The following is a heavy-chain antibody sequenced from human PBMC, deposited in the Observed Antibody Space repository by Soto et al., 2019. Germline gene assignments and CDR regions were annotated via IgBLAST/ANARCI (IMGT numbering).Heavy chain of an antibody. V-gene: IGHV4-34*01. CDR3: ARGHFIVSGSLPFFNY. Sequence: SETLSLTCAVYGGSFSGYYWSWIRQPPGKGLEWIGEINHSGSTNYNPSLKSRVTISVDTSKNQFSLKLSSVTAADTAVYYCARGHFIVSGSLPFFNYWGQGTLVTVSS. J-gene: IGHJ4*02. CDR2: INHSGST. CDR1: GGSFSGYY. D-gene: IGHD3-10*01.